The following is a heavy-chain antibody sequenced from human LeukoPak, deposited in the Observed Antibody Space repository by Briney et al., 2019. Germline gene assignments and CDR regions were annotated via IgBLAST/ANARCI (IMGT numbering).Heavy chain of an antibody. CDR1: GFTFGSNW. Sequence: PGGSLRLSCAASGFTFGSNWMHWVRQAPGKGLVWVSRINEDGSTTSYADSVKGRSTIFRDNAKNTPYLQMNSLRAEDTAVYYCVRDLGGRSGHWGQGTLVTVSS. V-gene: IGHV3-74*01. D-gene: IGHD1-26*01. J-gene: IGHJ4*02. CDR2: INEDGSTT. CDR3: VRDLGGRSGH.